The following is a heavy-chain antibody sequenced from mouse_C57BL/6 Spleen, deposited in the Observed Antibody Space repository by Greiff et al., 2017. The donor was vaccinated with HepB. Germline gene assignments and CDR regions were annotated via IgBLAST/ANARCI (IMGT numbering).Heavy chain of an antibody. CDR2: IDPNSGGT. CDR3: ARKAHITTVEYWYFDV. CDR1: GYTFTSYW. J-gene: IGHJ1*03. D-gene: IGHD1-1*01. V-gene: IGHV1-72*01. Sequence: QVQLQQPGAELVKPGASVKLSCKASGYTFTSYWMHWVKQRPGRGLEWIGRIDPNSGGTKYNEKFKSKATLTVDKPSSTAYMQLSSLTSEDSAVYYGARKAHITTVEYWYFDVWGTGTTVTVSS.